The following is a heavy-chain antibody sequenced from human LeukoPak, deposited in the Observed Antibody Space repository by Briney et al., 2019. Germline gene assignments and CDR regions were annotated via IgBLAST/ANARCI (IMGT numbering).Heavy chain of an antibody. Sequence: LRASVKVSCKASGYTFTGYYIHWVRQAPGQGLEWMGWIHPNYGGTNSAQKFQGRVTMTRDTSINTAYMEVSRLRSDDTAVYYCARGRTAMVTYDYWGQGTLVTVSS. CDR1: GYTFTGYY. J-gene: IGHJ4*01. V-gene: IGHV1-2*02. CDR2: IHPNYGGT. D-gene: IGHD5-18*01. CDR3: ARGRTAMVTYDY.